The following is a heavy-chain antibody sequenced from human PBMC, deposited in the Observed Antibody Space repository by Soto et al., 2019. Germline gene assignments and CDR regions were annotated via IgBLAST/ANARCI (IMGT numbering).Heavy chain of an antibody. CDR1: GGSISSSSYY. J-gene: IGHJ4*02. Sequence: KPSETLSLTCTVSGGSISSSSYYWGWIRQPPGKGLEWIGSTYYSGSTYYNPSLKSRVTISVDTSKNQFSLKLSSVTAADTAVYYCARHTNGRGPIAASVFDYWGQGTLVTVSS. CDR2: TYYSGST. V-gene: IGHV4-39*01. D-gene: IGHD6-6*01. CDR3: ARHTNGRGPIAASVFDY.